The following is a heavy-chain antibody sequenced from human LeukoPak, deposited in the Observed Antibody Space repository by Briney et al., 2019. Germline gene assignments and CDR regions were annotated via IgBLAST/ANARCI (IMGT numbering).Heavy chain of an antibody. CDR3: ARDRCSSTSCYNWFDP. D-gene: IGHD2-2*01. CDR2: IKEDGSER. J-gene: IGHJ5*02. Sequence: GGSLRLSCAASGFTFSSYAMNWVRQAPGKGLEWVAKIKEDGSERYYVDSVKGRITISRDNAKNSLYLQVNSLRAEDTAVYYCARDRCSSTSCYNWFDPWGQGTLVTVSS. V-gene: IGHV3-7*01. CDR1: GFTFSSYA.